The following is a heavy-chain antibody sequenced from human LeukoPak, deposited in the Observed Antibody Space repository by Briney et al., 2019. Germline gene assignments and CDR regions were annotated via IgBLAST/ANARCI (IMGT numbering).Heavy chain of an antibody. V-gene: IGHV1-8*01. D-gene: IGHD3-10*01. J-gene: IGHJ6*02. CDR3: ARGGSMVRGVIITGPSGMDV. CDR2: INPNSGNT. CDR1: GYTFTSYG. Sequence: ASVTVSCTASGYTFTSYGINWVRQATGQGLEWMGWINPNSGNTGYAQKFQGRVTMTRNTSISTAYMELSSLRSEDTAVYYCARGGSMVRGVIITGPSGMDVWGQGTTVTVSS.